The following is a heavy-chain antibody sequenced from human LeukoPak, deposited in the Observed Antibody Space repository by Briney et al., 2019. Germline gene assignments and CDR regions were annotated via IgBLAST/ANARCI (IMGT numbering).Heavy chain of an antibody. Sequence: ASVKVSCKASGYTFTGYYMHWVRQAPGQGLEWMGWINPNSGGTNYAQKFQGWVTMTRDTSISTAYMELSRLRSDDTAVYYCARGGYYGSHIDNWFDPWGQGTLDTVSS. J-gene: IGHJ5*02. CDR1: GYTFTGYY. V-gene: IGHV1-2*04. CDR3: ARGGYYGSHIDNWFDP. D-gene: IGHD3-10*01. CDR2: INPNSGGT.